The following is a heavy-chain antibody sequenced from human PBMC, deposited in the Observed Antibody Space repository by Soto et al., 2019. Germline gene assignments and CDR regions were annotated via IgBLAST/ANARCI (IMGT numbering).Heavy chain of an antibody. D-gene: IGHD6-19*01. V-gene: IGHV4-59*08. J-gene: IGHJ5*02. Sequence: SETLSLTCTVSGGSISSYYWSWIRQPPGKGLEWIGYIYYSGSTNYNPSLKSRVTISVDTSKNQFSLKLRSVTAADTAVYYCARGVAGPLHWFDPWGQGTLVTVSS. CDR2: IYYSGST. CDR3: ARGVAGPLHWFDP. CDR1: GGSISSYY.